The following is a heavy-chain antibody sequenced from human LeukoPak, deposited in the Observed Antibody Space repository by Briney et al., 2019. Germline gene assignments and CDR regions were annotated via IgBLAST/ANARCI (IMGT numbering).Heavy chain of an antibody. J-gene: IGHJ6*04. V-gene: IGHV3-53*01. D-gene: IGHD5-18*01. CDR1: GFSVSSNY. Sequence: GSLRLSCAASGFSVSSNYMRWVRQAPGKGLEWVSVIYSGGSTYYADSVKGRFTISRDNSKNTLYLQMNSLRAEDTAVYYCASAIQLWGGTYYYYDGMDVWGKGTTVTVSS. CDR2: IYSGGST. CDR3: ASAIQLWGGTYYYYDGMDV.